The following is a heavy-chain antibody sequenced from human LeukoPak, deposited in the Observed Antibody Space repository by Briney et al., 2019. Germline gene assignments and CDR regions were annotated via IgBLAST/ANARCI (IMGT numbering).Heavy chain of an antibody. V-gene: IGHV3-23*01. CDR3: AKDSNAGAAPEVNDAFDI. CDR1: GFTFSSYA. CDR2: ISGSGGST. Sequence: PGGSLRLSCAASGFTFSSYAMSWVRQAPGKGLEWVSAISGSGGSTYYADSVKGRFTISRDNSKNTLYLQMSSLRAEDTAVYYCAKDSNAGAAPEVNDAFDIWGQGTMVTVSS. J-gene: IGHJ3*02. D-gene: IGHD1-26*01.